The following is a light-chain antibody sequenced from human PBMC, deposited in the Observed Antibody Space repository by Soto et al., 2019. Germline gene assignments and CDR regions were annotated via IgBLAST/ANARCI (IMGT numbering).Light chain of an antibody. V-gene: IGKV3-20*01. CDR2: GAS. Sequence: EIVMTQSPSTLSVSRGLRCNLSCRASQSVSRNLALYQQKPGQAPRLPTSGASNRATGIPDRFSGSGSGTDFTLTISRLETEDFAVYYCQQYGTSPPLTFGGGTKV. CDR1: QSVSRN. CDR3: QQYGTSPPLT. J-gene: IGKJ4*01.